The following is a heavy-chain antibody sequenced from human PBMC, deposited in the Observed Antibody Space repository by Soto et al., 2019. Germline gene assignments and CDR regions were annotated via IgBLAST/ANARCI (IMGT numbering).Heavy chain of an antibody. CDR1: GGTFSSYA. V-gene: IGHV1-69*13. CDR2: IIPIFGTA. D-gene: IGHD6-13*01. Sequence: SVKVSCKASGGTFSSYAISWVRQAPGQGLEWMGGIIPIFGTANYAQKFQGRVTITADESTSTAYMELSSLRSEDTAVYYCARSTPPYSSSHYGMDVWGQGTTVTVSS. CDR3: ARSTPPYSSSHYGMDV. J-gene: IGHJ6*02.